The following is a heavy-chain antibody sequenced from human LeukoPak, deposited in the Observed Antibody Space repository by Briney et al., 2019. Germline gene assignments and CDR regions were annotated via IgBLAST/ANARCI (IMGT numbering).Heavy chain of an antibody. CDR3: AKTIKLTQLHGVGDSRDWFDP. Sequence: GASVTVSCKASGYTFTVYYMHWVRQAPGQGLEWMGWINPNSGGTNYAQKFQGRVTMTRDTSISTAYMELSRLSSDDTAVYYCAKTIKLTQLHGVGDSRDWFDPRGQGTLVTVSS. J-gene: IGHJ5*02. CDR2: INPNSGGT. CDR1: GYTFTVYY. D-gene: IGHD3-22*01. V-gene: IGHV1-2*02.